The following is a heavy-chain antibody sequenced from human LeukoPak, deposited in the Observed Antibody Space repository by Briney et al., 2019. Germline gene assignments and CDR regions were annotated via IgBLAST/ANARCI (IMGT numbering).Heavy chain of an antibody. CDR3: ARDYEGYSSSSGYYYYYMDV. V-gene: IGHV1-69*05. J-gene: IGHJ6*03. D-gene: IGHD6-6*01. CDR1: GGTFSSYA. CDR2: IIPIFGTA. Sequence: GASVKVSCKASGGTFSSYAISWVRQAPGQGLEWMGGIIPIFGTANYAQKFQGRVTITTDESTSTAYMELSSLRSEDTAVYYCARDYEGYSSSSGYYYYYMDVWGKGTTVTVSS.